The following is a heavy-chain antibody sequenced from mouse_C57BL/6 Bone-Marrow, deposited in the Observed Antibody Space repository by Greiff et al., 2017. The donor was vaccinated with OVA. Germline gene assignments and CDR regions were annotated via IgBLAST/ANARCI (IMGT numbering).Heavy chain of an antibody. CDR1: GFNIKDDY. J-gene: IGHJ4*01. D-gene: IGHD1-1*01. CDR3: TPYYGSSYGYAMDY. CDR2: IDPENGDT. V-gene: IGHV14-4*01. Sequence: EVKLVESGAELVRPGASVKLSCTASGFNIKDDYMHWVKQRPEQGLEWIGWIDPENGDTEYASKFQGKATITADTSSNTAYLQLSSLTSEDTAVYYCTPYYGSSYGYAMDYWGQGTSVTVSS.